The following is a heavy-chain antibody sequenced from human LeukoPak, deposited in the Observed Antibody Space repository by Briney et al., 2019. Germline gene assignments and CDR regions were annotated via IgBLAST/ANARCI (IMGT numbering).Heavy chain of an antibody. CDR1: GFTFSNYW. CDR3: VRDLILVDTPGDDFDY. J-gene: IGHJ4*02. CDR2: INVDGSVK. D-gene: IGHD4-23*01. V-gene: IGHV3-74*01. Sequence: GGSLRLSCAASGFTFSNYWMLWVRQVPGKGLVWVSRINVDGSVKSYAGSVKGRFTISRDNAKNTVSLQMNSLRAEDTAVYYCVRDLILVDTPGDDFDYWGQGALVTVSS.